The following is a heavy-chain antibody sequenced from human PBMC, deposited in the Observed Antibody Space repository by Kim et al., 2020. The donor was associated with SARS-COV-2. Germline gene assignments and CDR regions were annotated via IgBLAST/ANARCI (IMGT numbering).Heavy chain of an antibody. CDR2: INHSGST. CDR3: ARGSRELRGAFDI. Sequence: SETLSLTCAVYGGSFSGYYWSWIRQPPGKGLEWIGEINHSGSTNYNPSLKSRVTISVDTSKNQFSLKLSSVTAADTAVYYCARGSRELRGAFDIWGQGTMVTVSS. V-gene: IGHV4-34*01. J-gene: IGHJ3*02. D-gene: IGHD1-7*01. CDR1: GGSFSGYY.